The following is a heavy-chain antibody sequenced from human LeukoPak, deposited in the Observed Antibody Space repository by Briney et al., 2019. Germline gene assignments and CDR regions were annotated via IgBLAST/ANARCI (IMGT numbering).Heavy chain of an antibody. CDR3: ARETYCSKRVCHEINRYFDY. D-gene: IGHD2-8*01. V-gene: IGHV3-66*01. J-gene: IGHJ4*02. Sequence: GGSLRLSCAASGFILCRYYVSWLREAPGEGLEWGSVIYRGGNTNYGDSVKGRFTISRDNSKNQVYLQMNRLSAEDTAVYYCARETYCSKRVCHEINRYFDYWVQGTLVTDCS. CDR2: IYRGGNT. CDR1: GFILCRYY.